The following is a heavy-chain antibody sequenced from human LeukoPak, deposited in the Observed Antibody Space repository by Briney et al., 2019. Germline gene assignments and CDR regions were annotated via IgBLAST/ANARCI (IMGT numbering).Heavy chain of an antibody. Sequence: SQTLSLTCAISGDSVSSSSAAWHWIRQSPSRGLEWLGRTYYRSKWYNDYAVSVNGRIIINPDTSKNQLSLQLNSATPEDTAVYYCARATRYTAYDFAFDIWGQGTMVTVSS. V-gene: IGHV6-1*01. D-gene: IGHD5-12*01. CDR2: TYYRSKWYN. CDR3: ARATRYTAYDFAFDI. J-gene: IGHJ3*02. CDR1: GDSVSSSSAA.